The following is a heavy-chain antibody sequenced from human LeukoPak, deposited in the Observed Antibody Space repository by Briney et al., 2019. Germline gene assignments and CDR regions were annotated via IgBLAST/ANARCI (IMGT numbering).Heavy chain of an antibody. CDR3: ASRSGYSCGFDYYYYYMDV. D-gene: IGHD5-18*01. J-gene: IGHJ6*03. CDR1: GGSISSHY. V-gene: IGHV4-59*11. CDR2: IYYSGST. Sequence: PSETLSLTCTVSGGSISSHYWSWIRQPPGKGLEWIGYIYYSGSTNYNPSLKSRVTISVDTSKNQFSLKLGSVTAADTAVYYCASRSGYSCGFDYYYYYMDVWGKGTTVTVSS.